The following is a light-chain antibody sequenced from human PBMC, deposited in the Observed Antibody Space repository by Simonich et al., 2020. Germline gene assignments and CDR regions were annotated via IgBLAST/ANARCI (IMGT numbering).Light chain of an antibody. CDR1: QSVLYSSNNKNY. J-gene: IGKJ5*01. CDR2: WSS. CDR3: QQYYSTPIT. Sequence: DIVMTQSPDSLDVSLGERATINCKSSQSVLYSSNNKNYLAWYQQKPGHPPKLLIYWSSTRESGVPDRFSGSGSGTDFTLTISSLQAEDVAVYYCQQYYSTPITFGQGTRLEIK. V-gene: IGKV4-1*01.